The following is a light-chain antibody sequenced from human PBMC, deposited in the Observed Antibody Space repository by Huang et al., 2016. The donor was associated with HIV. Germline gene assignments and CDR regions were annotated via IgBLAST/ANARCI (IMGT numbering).Light chain of an antibody. V-gene: IGKV1-39*01. J-gene: IGKJ1*01. CDR2: AAS. CDR3: QQSFSYPRT. CDR1: QTITTY. Sequence: DIQMTQSPSSLSASVGDRVTITCRASQTITTYLNWYQHKPGKAPKLLIYAASNVESGVPARVSGSGSGTDFTLTISNLQPEDFASYFCQQSFSYPRTFGQGTKVEIK.